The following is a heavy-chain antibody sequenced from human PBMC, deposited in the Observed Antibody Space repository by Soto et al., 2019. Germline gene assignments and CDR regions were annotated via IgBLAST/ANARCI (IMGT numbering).Heavy chain of an antibody. CDR1: GGSFSGYY. J-gene: IGHJ4*02. CDR3: ARDSSGWRQPQFDY. Sequence: SETLSLTCAVYGGSFSGYYWSWIRQPQGKGLEWIGEINHSGSTNYNPSLKSRVTISVDTSKNQFSLKLSSVTAADTAVYYCARDSSGWRQPQFDYWGQGTLVTVSS. CDR2: INHSGST. V-gene: IGHV4-34*01. D-gene: IGHD6-19*01.